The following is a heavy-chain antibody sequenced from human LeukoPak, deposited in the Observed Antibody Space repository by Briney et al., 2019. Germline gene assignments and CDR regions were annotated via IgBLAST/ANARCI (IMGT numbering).Heavy chain of an antibody. CDR1: GGTFSSYA. CDR2: IIPIFGTA. J-gene: IGHJ6*03. Sequence: ASVRVSCKASGGTFSSYAISWVRQAPGQGLEWMGGIIPIFGTANYAQKFQGRVTITTDESTSTACMELSSLRSGDTAVYYCARVRNDYGSWFESVYYYYYMDVWGKGTTVTVSS. D-gene: IGHD4-17*01. V-gene: IGHV1-69*05. CDR3: ARVRNDYGSWFESVYYYYYMDV.